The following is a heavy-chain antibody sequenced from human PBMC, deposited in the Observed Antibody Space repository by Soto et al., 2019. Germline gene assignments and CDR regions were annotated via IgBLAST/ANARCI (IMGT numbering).Heavy chain of an antibody. CDR2: IFPGDSNV. Sequence: PGESLKISCKGSGYSFTNYWIGWVRQMPGKGLEWMGIIFPGDSNVRYSPSFQGQVTFSADTSITTAYLQWSSLKASDTALYYCARRLGNLTTLFVLDLWGQGTMVTVSS. V-gene: IGHV5-51*01. CDR1: GYSFTNYW. CDR3: ARRLGNLTTLFVLDL. J-gene: IGHJ3*01. D-gene: IGHD4-17*01.